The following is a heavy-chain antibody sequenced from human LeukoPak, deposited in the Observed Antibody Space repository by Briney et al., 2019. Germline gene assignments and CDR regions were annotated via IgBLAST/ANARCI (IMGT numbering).Heavy chain of an antibody. V-gene: IGHV3-74*01. CDR3: ATAPWAVVAGDAFDI. D-gene: IGHD2-21*01. J-gene: IGHJ3*02. CDR2: INTDGSST. Sequence: GGSLRLSCAASGFTFSSYWMHWVRQAPGKGLVWVSRINTDGSSTSYADSVKGRFTISRDNAKNTLYLQMNSLRAEDTAVYYCATAPWAVVAGDAFDIWGQGTMVTVSS. CDR1: GFTFSSYW.